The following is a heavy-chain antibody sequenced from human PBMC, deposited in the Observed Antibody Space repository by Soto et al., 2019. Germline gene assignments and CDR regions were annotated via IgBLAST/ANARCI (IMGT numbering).Heavy chain of an antibody. V-gene: IGHV3-23*01. CDR2: ISGSGVST. D-gene: IGHD1-26*01. CDR3: AKAVSGIIRYFDY. J-gene: IGHJ4*02. Sequence: GGSMRLACAASGFTFSSYAISWVRQAPGKGLEWVSLISGSGVSTYYADSVKGRFTISRDNSKNTLYLQMNSLRAEDTAVYYCAKAVSGIIRYFDYWGQGTLGTGSS. CDR1: GFTFSSYA.